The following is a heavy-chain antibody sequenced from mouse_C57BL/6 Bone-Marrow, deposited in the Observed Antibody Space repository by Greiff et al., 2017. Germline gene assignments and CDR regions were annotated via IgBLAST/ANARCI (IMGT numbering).Heavy chain of an antibody. CDR2: IYPGDGDT. Sequence: VQLQQSGAELVKPGASVKISCKASGYAFSSYWMNWVKQRPGKGLEWIGQIYPGDGDTNSNGKFKGKATLTADKSSSTAYMQLSSLTSEDSAVYFCARSNYYGSSLDYWGQGTTLTVSS. CDR1: GYAFSSYW. J-gene: IGHJ2*01. D-gene: IGHD1-1*01. CDR3: ARSNYYGSSLDY. V-gene: IGHV1-80*01.